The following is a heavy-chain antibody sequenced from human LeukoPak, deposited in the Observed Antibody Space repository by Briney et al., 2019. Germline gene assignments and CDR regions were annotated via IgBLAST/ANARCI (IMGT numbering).Heavy chain of an antibody. Sequence: ASVKVSCKASPYIFTGYYMHWVRQAPGQGLEWMGWINPNSGGTNYAQKFQGRVTMTRDTSTSTVYMELSSLRSEDTAVYYCARDPARRLGIVVVPAAINNWFDPWGQGTLVTVSS. CDR2: INPNSGGT. V-gene: IGHV1-2*02. D-gene: IGHD2-2*01. CDR1: PYIFTGYY. CDR3: ARDPARRLGIVVVPAAINNWFDP. J-gene: IGHJ5*02.